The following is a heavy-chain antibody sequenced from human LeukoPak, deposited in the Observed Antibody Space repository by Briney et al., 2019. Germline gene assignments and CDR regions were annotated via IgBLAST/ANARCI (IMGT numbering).Heavy chain of an antibody. CDR2: ISAYNGNT. Sequence: ASVKVSCKASGYTFTSYGISWVRQAPGQGLEWMGWISAYNGNTNYAQKLQGRVTMTTDTSTSTAYMELRSLRSDDTAVYYCAREMGIAVAGTEAGGFDYWGQGTLVTVSS. J-gene: IGHJ4*02. CDR3: AREMGIAVAGTEAGGFDY. D-gene: IGHD6-19*01. V-gene: IGHV1-18*01. CDR1: GYTFTSYG.